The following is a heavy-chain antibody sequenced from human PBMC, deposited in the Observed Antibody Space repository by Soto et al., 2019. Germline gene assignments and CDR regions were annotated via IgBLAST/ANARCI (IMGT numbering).Heavy chain of an antibody. CDR1: CGSISSGGYY. CDR2: IYYSGST. D-gene: IGHD6-6*01. Sequence: TLSLTCTVSCGSISSGGYYWSWIRQHPGKGLEWIGYIYYSGSTYYNPSLKSRVTISVDTSKNQFSLKLSSVTAADTAVYYCARDHIAARHYGMDVWGQGTTVTVSS. V-gene: IGHV4-31*03. J-gene: IGHJ6*02. CDR3: ARDHIAARHYGMDV.